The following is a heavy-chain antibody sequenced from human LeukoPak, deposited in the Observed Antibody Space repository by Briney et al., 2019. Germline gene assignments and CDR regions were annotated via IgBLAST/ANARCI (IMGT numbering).Heavy chain of an antibody. Sequence: GGSLRLSCAASGFTFDDYAMHWVRQAPGKGLEWVSLISWDGGSTYYADSVKGRFTISRDNSKNSLYLQMNSLRAEDTALYYCAKEAGYSSSWGIGRYYYYYMDVWGKGTTVTVSS. CDR2: ISWDGGST. CDR3: AKEAGYSSSWGIGRYYYYYMDV. V-gene: IGHV3-43D*03. D-gene: IGHD6-13*01. CDR1: GFTFDDYA. J-gene: IGHJ6*03.